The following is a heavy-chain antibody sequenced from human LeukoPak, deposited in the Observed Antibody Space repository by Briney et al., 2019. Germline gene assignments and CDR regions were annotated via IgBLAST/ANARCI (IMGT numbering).Heavy chain of an antibody. CDR2: INPNSGGT. Sequence: ASVKVSCKASGYTFTGYYVHWVRQAPGQGLEWMGRINPNSGGTNYAQKFQGRVTMTRDTSISTAYMELSRLRSDDTAVYYCATYCSSTSCPNWFDPWGQGTLVTDSS. V-gene: IGHV1-2*06. CDR3: ATYCSSTSCPNWFDP. J-gene: IGHJ5*02. D-gene: IGHD2-2*01. CDR1: GYTFTGYY.